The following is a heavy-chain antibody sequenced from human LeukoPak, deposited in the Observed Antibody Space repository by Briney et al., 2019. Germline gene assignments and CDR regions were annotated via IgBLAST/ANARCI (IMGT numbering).Heavy chain of an antibody. D-gene: IGHD3-9*01. CDR1: GFTFSSYS. V-gene: IGHV3-21*01. J-gene: IGHJ3*02. Sequence: PGGSVRLSCAASGFTFSSYSMNWVRQAPGKGLVGVSSISSSSSDIYYADSVKGRFTISRDNAKNSLYLQMNSLRAADTAVYYCARYFDRYDAFDSWGRGQMVTVSS. CDR2: ISSSSSDI. CDR3: ARYFDRYDAFDS.